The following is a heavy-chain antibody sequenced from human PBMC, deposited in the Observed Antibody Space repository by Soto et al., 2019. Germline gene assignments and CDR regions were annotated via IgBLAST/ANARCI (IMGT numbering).Heavy chain of an antibody. Sequence: QVQLVQSGAEVKKPGASVKVSCKASGYTFTSYDINWVRQATGQGLEWLGWMNPSSGTTGYAQKFQGRVTMTRDTSTTTAYMELSSLRFEDTGVYYCAREDVDYWGQGNLITVSA. CDR1: GYTFTSYD. CDR3: AREDVDY. CDR2: MNPSSGTT. V-gene: IGHV1-8*01. J-gene: IGHJ4*02.